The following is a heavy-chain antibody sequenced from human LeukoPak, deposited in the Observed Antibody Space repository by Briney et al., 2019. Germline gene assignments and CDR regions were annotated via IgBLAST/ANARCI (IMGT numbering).Heavy chain of an antibody. CDR3: ARAPQDSSGLLDAFDI. CDR1: GYTFTSYD. J-gene: IGHJ3*02. V-gene: IGHV1-8*01. Sequence: ASVKVSCKASGYTFTSYDINWVRQATGQGLEWMGWMNPNSGNTGYAQKFQGRVTMTRNTSVSTAYMELSSLRSEDTAVYYCARAPQDSSGLLDAFDIWGQGTMVTVSS. CDR2: MNPNSGNT. D-gene: IGHD3-22*01.